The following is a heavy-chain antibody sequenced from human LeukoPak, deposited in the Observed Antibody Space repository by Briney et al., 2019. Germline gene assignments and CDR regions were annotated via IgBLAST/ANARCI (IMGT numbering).Heavy chain of an antibody. Sequence: GGSLRLSCAASGFTFSSSAMSWVRQVPGKGLEWVASINSDGSEGYYADVVKGRFTISRDNAKNSLYLQINSLRAEDTAVYYCARSSYSSSSSVWGQGTMVTVSS. V-gene: IGHV3-7*03. D-gene: IGHD6-6*01. CDR1: GFTFSSSA. J-gene: IGHJ3*01. CDR3: ARSSYSSSSSV. CDR2: INSDGSEG.